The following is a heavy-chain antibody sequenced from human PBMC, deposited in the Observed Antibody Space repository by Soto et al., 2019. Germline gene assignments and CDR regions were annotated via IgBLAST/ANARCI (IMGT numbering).Heavy chain of an antibody. CDR1: GFTFSSYA. D-gene: IGHD3-10*01. Sequence: QVQLVESGGGVVQPGRSLRLSCAASGFTFSSYAMHWVRQAPGKGLEWVAVISYDGSNKYYADSVKGRFTISRDNSKNTLYLQMNSLRAEDTAVYYCARQGRGSGSDYYYDMDVWGQGTTVTVSS. V-gene: IGHV3-30-3*01. CDR2: ISYDGSNK. CDR3: ARQGRGSGSDYYYDMDV. J-gene: IGHJ6*02.